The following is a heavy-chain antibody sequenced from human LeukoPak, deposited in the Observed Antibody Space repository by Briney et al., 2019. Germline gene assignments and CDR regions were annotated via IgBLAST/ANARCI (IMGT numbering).Heavy chain of an antibody. Sequence: PSETLSLTCAVSGYSISSGYYWGWIRQPPRKGLEWIGSIYHNGNTYYNPSLKSRVTISVDTSKNEFSLKLSSVTAADTAVYYCAREGRPSWACGGDCYSFDYWGQGTLVTVSS. J-gene: IGHJ4*02. CDR1: GYSISSGYY. CDR2: IYHNGNT. V-gene: IGHV4-38-2*02. CDR3: AREGRPSWACGGDCYSFDY. D-gene: IGHD2-21*02.